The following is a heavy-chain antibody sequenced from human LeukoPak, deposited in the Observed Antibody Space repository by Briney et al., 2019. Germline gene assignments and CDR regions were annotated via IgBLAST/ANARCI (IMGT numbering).Heavy chain of an antibody. Sequence: AGGFLRLSCAASGFTFSNAWMSWVRQAPGKGLEWVGRIKSKTDGGTTDYAAPVKGRFTISRDDSKNTLYLQMNSLKTEGTAVYYCTTDGEYCSGGSCYGGAFDIWGQGTMVTVSS. CDR3: TTDGEYCSGGSCYGGAFDI. J-gene: IGHJ3*02. CDR2: IKSKTDGGTT. CDR1: GFTFSNAW. V-gene: IGHV3-15*01. D-gene: IGHD2-15*01.